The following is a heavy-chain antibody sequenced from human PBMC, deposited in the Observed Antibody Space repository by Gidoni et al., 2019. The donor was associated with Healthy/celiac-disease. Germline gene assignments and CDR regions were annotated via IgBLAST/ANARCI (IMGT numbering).Heavy chain of an antibody. V-gene: IGHV3-7*01. Sequence: AQGKGLEWVANIKQDGSEKYYVDSVKGRFTISRDNAKNSLYLQMNSLRAEDTAVYYCARVLRYCSSTSCYPQDYWGQGTLVTVSS. J-gene: IGHJ4*02. D-gene: IGHD2-2*01. CDR3: ARVLRYCSSTSCYPQDY. CDR2: IKQDGSEK.